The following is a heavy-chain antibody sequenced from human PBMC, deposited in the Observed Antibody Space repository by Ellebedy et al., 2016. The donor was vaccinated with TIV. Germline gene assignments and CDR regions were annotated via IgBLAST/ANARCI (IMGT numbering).Heavy chain of an antibody. Sequence: SVKVSCXASGGTFISFGISWVRQAPAQGLEWVRGLIPIFGSAHYAQKFQGRLTITADESTGTASMELSSLRSEDTAVYYCAREEDADEGFFDYWGQGTLVTVSS. CDR1: GGTFISFG. CDR2: LIPIFGSA. D-gene: IGHD2-15*01. J-gene: IGHJ4*02. V-gene: IGHV1-69*13. CDR3: AREEDADEGFFDY.